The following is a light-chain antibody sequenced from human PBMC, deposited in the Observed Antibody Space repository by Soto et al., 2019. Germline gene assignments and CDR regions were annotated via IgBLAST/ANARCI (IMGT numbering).Light chain of an antibody. CDR1: SSDVGGYNY. J-gene: IGLJ3*02. CDR2: DVS. V-gene: IGLV2-11*01. CDR3: CSYAGSYTLWV. Sequence: QSALIQPRSVSGSPGQSVTISCTGTSSDVGGYNYVSWYQQYPGKAPKLIIYDVSKRPSGVPDRFSGSKSGNTASLTISGLQAEDEADYYCCSYAGSYTLWVFGGGTK.